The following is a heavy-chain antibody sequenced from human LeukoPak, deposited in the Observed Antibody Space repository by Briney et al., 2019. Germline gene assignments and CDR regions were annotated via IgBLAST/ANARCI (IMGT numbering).Heavy chain of an antibody. CDR1: GFSFRNYW. V-gene: IGHV3-7*01. J-gene: IGHJ4*02. CDR2: IKQDGSEK. CDR3: ARKNYDFLSGGPKHFDY. Sequence: GGSLRLSCVASGFSFRNYWMSWVRQAPGKGLEWVADIKQDGSEKNYVDSVKGRFTISRDNAKNSLSLQMNSLRAEDTAVYYCARKNYDFLSGGPKHFDYWGQGTLVTVSS. D-gene: IGHD3-3*01.